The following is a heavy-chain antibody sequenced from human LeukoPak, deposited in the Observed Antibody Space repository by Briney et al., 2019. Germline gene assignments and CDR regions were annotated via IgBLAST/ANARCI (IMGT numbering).Heavy chain of an antibody. CDR2: MNPNSGNT. J-gene: IGHJ6*03. D-gene: IGHD3-3*01. Sequence: ASVKVSCKASGYTFTSYDINWVRQATGQGLEWMGWMNPNSGNTGYAQKFQGRVTMTRNTSISTAYMELSSLRSEDTAVYYCARGPRGLRGVVISRGYYMDVWGKGTTVTVSS. CDR1: GYTFTSYD. CDR3: ARGPRGLRGVVISRGYYMDV. V-gene: IGHV1-8*01.